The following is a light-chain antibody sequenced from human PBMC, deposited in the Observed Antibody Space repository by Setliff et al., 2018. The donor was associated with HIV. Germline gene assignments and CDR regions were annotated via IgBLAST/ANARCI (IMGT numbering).Light chain of an antibody. V-gene: IGLV2-14*01. J-gene: IGLJ1*01. CDR2: GVN. CDR1: STDIGGYNF. CDR3: SSYAGRYTYV. Sequence: QSVLTQPASVSGSPGQSITISCTGTSTDIGGYNFVSWYQQHPGKAPKVMIYGVNNRPSGVSYRFSGFKSGNTASLTISGLQAEDEADYYCSSYAGRYTYVFGSGTKVTVL.